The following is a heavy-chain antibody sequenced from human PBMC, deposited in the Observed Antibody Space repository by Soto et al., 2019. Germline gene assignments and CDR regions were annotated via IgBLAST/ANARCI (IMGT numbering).Heavy chain of an antibody. CDR1: GFTSSSFA. Sequence: EVQLLESGGGLVQPGGSLRLSCAASGFTSSSFAMTWVRQAPETGLEWVSTIVYDAGHTFYTDSVKGRFTMSRDDSKNTLYLQMSSLRADDTAVYYCARGGYSLPFDSWGQGTRVTVSS. CDR2: IVYDAGHT. J-gene: IGHJ4*02. CDR3: ARGGYSLPFDS. D-gene: IGHD2-15*01. V-gene: IGHV3-23*01.